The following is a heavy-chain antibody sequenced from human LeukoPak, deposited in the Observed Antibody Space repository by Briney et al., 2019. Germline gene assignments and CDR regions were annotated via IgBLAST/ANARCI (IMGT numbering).Heavy chain of an antibody. V-gene: IGHV1-8*02. CDR2: MNPNSGNT. CDR1: GYSFIGYY. J-gene: IGHJ3*02. D-gene: IGHD3-22*01. CDR3: ARVMGHYYDSSGYYFRAFDI. Sequence: GASVKVSCKASGYSFIGYYMHWVRQATGQGLEWMGWMNPNSGNTGYAQKFQGRVTMTRNTSISTAYMELSSLRSEDTAVYYCARVMGHYYDSSGYYFRAFDIWGQGTMVTVSS.